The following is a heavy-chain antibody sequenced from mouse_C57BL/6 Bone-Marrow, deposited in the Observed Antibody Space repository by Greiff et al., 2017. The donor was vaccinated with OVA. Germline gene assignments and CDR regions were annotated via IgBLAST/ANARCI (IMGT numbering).Heavy chain of an antibody. V-gene: IGHV1-26*01. D-gene: IGHD1-1*02. Sequence: VQLQQSGPELVKPGASVKISCKASGYTFTDYYMHWVKQSHGKSLEWIGDINPNNGGTSYNQKFKGKATVTVDKPSSTAYMELRSLTSEDSAVYYCEKGGYSGYWYFDVWGTGTTVTVSS. CDR1: GYTFTDYY. CDR2: INPNNGGT. J-gene: IGHJ1*03. CDR3: EKGGYSGYWYFDV.